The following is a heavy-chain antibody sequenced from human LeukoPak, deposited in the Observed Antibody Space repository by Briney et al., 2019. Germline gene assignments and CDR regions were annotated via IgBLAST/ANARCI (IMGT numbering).Heavy chain of an antibody. CDR3: ARGQIGYCTNGVCYPRGYFDY. CDR2: IYYSGST. Sequence: SETLSLTCTVSGGSISIYYWSWIRQPPGKGLEWIGYIYYSGSTNYNPSLKSRVSISVDTSKNQFSLKLSSVTAADTAVYYCARGQIGYCTNGVCYPRGYFDYWGQGTLVTVSS. V-gene: IGHV4-59*01. CDR1: GGSISIYY. D-gene: IGHD2-8*01. J-gene: IGHJ4*02.